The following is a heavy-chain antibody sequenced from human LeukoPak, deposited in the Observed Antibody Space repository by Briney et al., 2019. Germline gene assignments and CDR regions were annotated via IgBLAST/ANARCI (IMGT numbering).Heavy chain of an antibody. CDR3: AKIDRQYCSRSSCYALDY. V-gene: IGHV5-51*01. CDR2: IYPGDSDT. Sequence: GESLKISCKCSGYSFTSYWIGWVRQMPGKGLEWMGIIYPGDSDTRYSSSFQGQVHISVDKSISTAYLQWSSLKASDTAIYYCAKIDRQYCSRSSCYALDYWGQGTQVTVSS. J-gene: IGHJ4*02. CDR1: GYSFTSYW. D-gene: IGHD2-2*01.